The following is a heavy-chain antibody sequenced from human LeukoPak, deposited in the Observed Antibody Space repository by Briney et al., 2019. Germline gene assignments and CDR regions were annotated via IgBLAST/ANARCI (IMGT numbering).Heavy chain of an antibody. CDR3: ARDLGGTAMVSAY. V-gene: IGHV4-38-2*02. J-gene: IGHJ4*02. CDR1: GHSISGGYY. D-gene: IGHD5-18*01. CDR2: IYHSGST. Sequence: SETLSLTCTVSGHSISGGYYWGWIRQPPGKGLEWIGSIYHSGSTYYNPSLKSRVTISVDTSKNQFSLKLSSVTAADTAVYYCARDLGGTAMVSAYWGQGTLVTVSS.